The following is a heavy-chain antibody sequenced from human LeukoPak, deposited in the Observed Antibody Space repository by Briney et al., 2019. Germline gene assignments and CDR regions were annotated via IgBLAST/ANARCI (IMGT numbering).Heavy chain of an antibody. CDR3: ARAAAGYFDY. V-gene: IGHV4-34*01. D-gene: IGHD6-13*01. J-gene: IGHJ4*02. Sequence: SETLSLTCTISGGSVSDYYWSWIRQPPGKGLEWIGEINHSGSTNYNPSLKSRVTISVDTAKNQCSLKLSSVTAADTAVYYCARAAAGYFDYWGQGTLVTVSS. CDR2: INHSGST. CDR1: GGSVSDYY.